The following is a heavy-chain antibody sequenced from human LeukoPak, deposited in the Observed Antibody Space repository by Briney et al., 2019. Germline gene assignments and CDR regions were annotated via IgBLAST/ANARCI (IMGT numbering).Heavy chain of an antibody. D-gene: IGHD3-22*01. J-gene: IGHJ6*03. CDR2: IGGSDGRT. Sequence: GGSLGLSCAASGFTFSTYAMGWVGQAPGKGLEWVSLIGGSDGRTRYADSVKGRFTISRDNSKNTLYLEMNSLRAEDTAVYYCAKDSSSYDWGYMDVWGKGTTVTISS. V-gene: IGHV3-23*01. CDR3: AKDSSSYDWGYMDV. CDR1: GFTFSTYA.